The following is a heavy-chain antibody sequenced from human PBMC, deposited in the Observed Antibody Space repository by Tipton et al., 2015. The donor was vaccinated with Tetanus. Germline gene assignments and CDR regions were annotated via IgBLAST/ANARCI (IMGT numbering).Heavy chain of an antibody. V-gene: IGHV4-31*02. CDR2: IYYSGST. CDR3: AREAPQYCSSTSCYGFDWFDP. J-gene: IGHJ5*02. CDR1: GGSFSGYY. Sequence: LRLSCAVYGGSFSGYYWSWIRQHPGKGLEWIGYIYYSGSTCYNPSLKSRVTISVDTSKNQFSLKLSSVTAADTAVYYCAREAPQYCSSTSCYGFDWFDPWGQGTLVTVSS. D-gene: IGHD2-2*01.